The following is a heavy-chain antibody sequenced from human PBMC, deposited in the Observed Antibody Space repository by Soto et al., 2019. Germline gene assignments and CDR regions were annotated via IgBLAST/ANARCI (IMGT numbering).Heavy chain of an antibody. CDR2: IYYSGAT. J-gene: IGHJ4*02. CDR1: GGSISSSTYY. D-gene: IGHD5-12*01. Sequence: SETLSLTCLVSGGSISSSTYYWGWIRQPPGKGLEWIGSIYYSGATYYNPSLRSRITISMDRSKNHFSLKLTSVTAADTAIYYCAPVGIGTTTVDYWGQGTLVTVSS. CDR3: APVGIGTTTVDY. V-gene: IGHV4-39*02.